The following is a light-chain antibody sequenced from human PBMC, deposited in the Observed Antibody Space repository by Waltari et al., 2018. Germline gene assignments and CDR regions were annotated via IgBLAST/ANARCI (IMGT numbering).Light chain of an antibody. CDR1: SSDVGGYKY. CDR2: EVS. CDR3: SSFTTSYTRL. V-gene: IGLV2-14*01. Sequence: QSALTQPASVSGSPGQSITISCTGTSSDVGGYKYVPWYQQHPGKVPKVISYEVSNRHSGGSNRFAGSKSGNTAPLTISGIQAEDEADYYCSSFTTSYTRLFGGGTKLTVL. J-gene: IGLJ3*02.